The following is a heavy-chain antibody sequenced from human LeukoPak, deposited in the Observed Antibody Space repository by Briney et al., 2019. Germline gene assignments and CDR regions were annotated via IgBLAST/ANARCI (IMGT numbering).Heavy chain of an antibody. V-gene: IGHV4-4*07. J-gene: IGHJ6*02. D-gene: IGHD6-13*01. Sequence: SETLSLTCTVSGGSISNYYWSWIRQPAGKGLEWIGRIYTSGSTNYNPSLKSRVTMSVDTSKNQFSLKLSSVTAADTAVYYCARDLDSSSRRMDVWGQGTTVTVSS. CDR1: GGSISNYY. CDR3: ARDLDSSSRRMDV. CDR2: IYTSGST.